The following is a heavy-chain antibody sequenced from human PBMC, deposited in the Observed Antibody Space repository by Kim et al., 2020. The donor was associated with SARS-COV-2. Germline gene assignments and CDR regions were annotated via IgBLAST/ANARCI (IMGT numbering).Heavy chain of an antibody. J-gene: IGHJ4*02. D-gene: IGHD6-19*01. V-gene: IGHV3-30*01. Sequence: YADSVRGRFTISRENSRDTLYLQMNSLTAEDTATYYCARDKEDYNTGWYEYWGQGILVTVSS. CDR3: ARDKEDYNTGWYEY.